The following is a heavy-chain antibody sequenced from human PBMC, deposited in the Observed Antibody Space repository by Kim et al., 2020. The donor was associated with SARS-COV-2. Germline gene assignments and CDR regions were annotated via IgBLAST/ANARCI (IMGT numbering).Heavy chain of an antibody. V-gene: IGHV1-18*01. J-gene: IGHJ4*02. Sequence: ASVKVSCKAGGYTFNNFPITWVRQAPGEGLEWMGWINVNNGNRHYAQKFQGRVTMTTDTSTNTAHLELRNLRSDDTAVYYCARGIDQLDYWGQGTLVTVSS. CDR2: INVNNGNR. CDR3: ARGIDQLDY. CDR1: GYTFNNFP.